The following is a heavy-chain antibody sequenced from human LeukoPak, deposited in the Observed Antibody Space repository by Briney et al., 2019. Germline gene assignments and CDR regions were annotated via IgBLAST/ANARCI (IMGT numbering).Heavy chain of an antibody. CDR3: ARGSITVVPAFDI. J-gene: IGHJ3*02. V-gene: IGHV4-31*03. Sequence: PSQTLSLTCTVSGGSISSGGYYWSWIRQHPGKGLEWIGYIYYSRSTYYNPSLKSRGTISVDTSKNQFSLKLTSVTAADTAVYYCARGSITVVPAFDIWGQGTIVTVSS. CDR1: GGSISSGGYY. D-gene: IGHD4-23*01. CDR2: IYYSRST.